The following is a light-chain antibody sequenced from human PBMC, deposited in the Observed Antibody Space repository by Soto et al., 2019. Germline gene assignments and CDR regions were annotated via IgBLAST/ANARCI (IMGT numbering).Light chain of an antibody. V-gene: IGLV2-14*03. J-gene: IGLJ2*01. Sequence: QSALTQPASVSGSPGQSITISCTGTSSDVGGYHYVSWYQQHPGKAPKLMIYDVSHRPSGVSNRFSGSKSGNTAYLTISGLQAEDEADYYCSSYTSSSTVVFGGGTKLTVL. CDR1: SSDVGGYHY. CDR2: DVS. CDR3: SSYTSSSTVV.